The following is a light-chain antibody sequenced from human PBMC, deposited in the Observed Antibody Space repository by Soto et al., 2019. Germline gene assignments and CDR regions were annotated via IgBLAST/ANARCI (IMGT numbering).Light chain of an antibody. V-gene: IGLV2-14*01. Sequence: QSALTQPASVSGSPGQSIPISCTGTSSDVGGYNYVSWYQQHPGKAPKFIIYEVSNRPSGVSNRFSGSKSGNTASLTISGLQAEDEADYYCSSYTSSVSYVFGTGTKVTVL. J-gene: IGLJ1*01. CDR2: EVS. CDR1: SSDVGGYNY. CDR3: SSYTSSVSYV.